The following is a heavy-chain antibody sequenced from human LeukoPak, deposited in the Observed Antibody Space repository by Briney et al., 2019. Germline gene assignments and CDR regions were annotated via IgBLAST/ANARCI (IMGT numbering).Heavy chain of an antibody. CDR2: IYYSGST. CDR1: GGSFSVGSYY. V-gene: IGHV4-61*01. J-gene: IGHJ4*02. CDR3: ARGGPMATGLDY. D-gene: IGHD3-9*01. Sequence: SETLSLTCTVSGGSFSVGSYYWSWIRQPPGKGQEWIGYIYYSGSTNYNPSLKNRVTISVDTSKNQFSLKLSSVTAADTAVYYCARGGPMATGLDYWGQGTLVTVSS.